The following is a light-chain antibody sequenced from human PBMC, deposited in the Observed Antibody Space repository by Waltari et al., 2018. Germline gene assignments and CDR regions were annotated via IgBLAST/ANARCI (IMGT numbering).Light chain of an antibody. CDR1: SGHSSYT. Sequence: QLVLTQSPSASASLGASVKLTCTLSSGHSSYTIAWHQQHPDTGPRYLMKVNSDGSHTKGDGIPDLFPGSNSGAERYLTISSLQSEDEADYYCQTWGTGIPRVFGGGTKLTFL. CDR3: QTWGTGIPRV. V-gene: IGLV4-69*01. CDR2: VNSDGSH. J-gene: IGLJ2*01.